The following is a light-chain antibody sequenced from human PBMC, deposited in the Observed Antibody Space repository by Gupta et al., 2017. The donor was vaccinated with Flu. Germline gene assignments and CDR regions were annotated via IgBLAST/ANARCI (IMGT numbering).Light chain of an antibody. V-gene: IGLV2-14*01. Sequence: QSALTQPASASGSPGPPITISCTGTSSDVGGYNYVSWYQHHPGKAPKLMIYEVINRPSGVSNRFSGSKSGNTASLTISGLQAEDEADYYCSSDTSSNSLEFGGGTKLTVL. CDR1: SSDVGGYNY. CDR3: SSDTSSNSLE. CDR2: EVI. J-gene: IGLJ3*02.